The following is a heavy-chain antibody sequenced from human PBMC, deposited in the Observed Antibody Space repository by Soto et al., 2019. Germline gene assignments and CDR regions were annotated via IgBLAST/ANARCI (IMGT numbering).Heavy chain of an antibody. Sequence: PSETHSLTCTVSGESISSSSYYWGWIRQPLGKGLEWIGSIYYSGRTYYNPSFKSRVTISIDTSKNQFSLKLSSVTATDTAVYYCARQRTTVVTQAYFDHWGQGALVTSPQ. CDR2: IYYSGRT. CDR3: ARQRTTVVTQAYFDH. D-gene: IGHD2-21*02. V-gene: IGHV4-39*01. J-gene: IGHJ4*02. CDR1: GESISSSSYY.